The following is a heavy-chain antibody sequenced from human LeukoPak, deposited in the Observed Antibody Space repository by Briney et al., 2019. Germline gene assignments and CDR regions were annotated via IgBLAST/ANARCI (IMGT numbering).Heavy chain of an antibody. J-gene: IGHJ4*02. CDR3: AKAPLLLWFGELFD. Sequence: GGSLRLSCAASGFSISDYWMTWVRQAPGKGLEWVSAISGSGGSTYYADSVKGRFTISRDNSKNTLYLQMNSLSAEDTAVYYCAKAPLLLWFGELFDWGQGTLVTVSS. CDR2: ISGSGGST. V-gene: IGHV3-23*01. D-gene: IGHD3-10*01. CDR1: GFSISDYW.